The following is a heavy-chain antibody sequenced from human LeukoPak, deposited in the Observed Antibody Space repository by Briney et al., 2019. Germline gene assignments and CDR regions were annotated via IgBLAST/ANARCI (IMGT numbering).Heavy chain of an antibody. CDR3: APSEEKQQLDP. V-gene: IGHV3-30*02. CDR2: IRYDGGKE. Sequence: PGGSLRLSCAASGFAFSSYGMHWVRQAPGQGLKWVALIRYDGGKEYYADSVKGRFTISRDNSKNTLYLQMNSLRAEDTAVYYCAPSEEKQQLDPWGQGTLVTVSS. CDR1: GFAFSSYG. D-gene: IGHD6-13*01. J-gene: IGHJ5*02.